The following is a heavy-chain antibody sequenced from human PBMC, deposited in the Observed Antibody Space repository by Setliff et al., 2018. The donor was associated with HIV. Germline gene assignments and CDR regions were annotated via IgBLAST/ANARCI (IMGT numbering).Heavy chain of an antibody. CDR3: ARGSPIVWFGEFLYPEIDY. Sequence: GASVKVSCKASGGTFSSYAISWVRQAPGQGLEWMGGIIPKSNTPDYAQIFKGRLTITADESTSTAHMELVGLTSEDTAVCYCARGSPIVWFGEFLYPEIDYWGQGSLVTVSS. D-gene: IGHD3-10*01. V-gene: IGHV1-69*13. J-gene: IGHJ4*02. CDR1: GGTFSSYA. CDR2: IIPKSNTP.